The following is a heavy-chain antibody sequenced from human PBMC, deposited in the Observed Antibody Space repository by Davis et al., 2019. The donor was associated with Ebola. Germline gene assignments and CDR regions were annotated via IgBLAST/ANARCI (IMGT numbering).Heavy chain of an antibody. CDR1: VITFSIYA. Sequence: GGSLRLSCTDSVITFSIYAMTWVRQAPGKGLEWVSAISGSGGSTYYADSVKGRFTISRDNSKKTLYLQMNSLRAEDTAVYYCAKSGLSFGVVKYHYGMDVWGKGTTVTVSS. CDR2: ISGSGGST. CDR3: AKSGLSFGVVKYHYGMDV. J-gene: IGHJ6*04. V-gene: IGHV3-23*01. D-gene: IGHD3-3*01.